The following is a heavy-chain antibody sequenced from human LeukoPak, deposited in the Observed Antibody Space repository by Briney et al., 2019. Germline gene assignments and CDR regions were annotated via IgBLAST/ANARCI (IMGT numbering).Heavy chain of an antibody. V-gene: IGHV3-21*01. J-gene: IGHJ3*02. CDR3: ARVVGPRGAFDI. D-gene: IGHD1-26*01. CDR1: GFTFSNYW. CDR2: ISSSSSYI. Sequence: GGSLRLSCAVSGFTFSNYWMSWVRQAPGKGLEWVSSISSSSSYIYYADSVKGRFTISRDNAKNSLYLQMNSLRAEDTAVYYCARVVGPRGAFDIWGQGTMVTVSS.